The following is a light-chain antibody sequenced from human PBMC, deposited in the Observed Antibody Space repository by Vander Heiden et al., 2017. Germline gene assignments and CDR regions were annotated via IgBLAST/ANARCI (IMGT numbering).Light chain of an antibody. CDR2: AAS. CDR3: QQSYTIRYT. Sequence: DIQMTPSPSSLSASVGDRVTITCRASQSVGISLNWYQQKLGKAPKLLISAASSLQSGVPSRFSGSGSGTDFTLTISSLQPEDFATYFCQQSYTIRYTFGQGTKLEIK. CDR1: QSVGIS. V-gene: IGKV1-39*01. J-gene: IGKJ2*01.